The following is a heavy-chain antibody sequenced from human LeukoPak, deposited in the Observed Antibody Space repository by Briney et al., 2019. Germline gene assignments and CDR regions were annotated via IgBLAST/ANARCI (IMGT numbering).Heavy chain of an antibody. CDR1: GFTVSSNY. D-gene: IGHD4-11*01. J-gene: IGHJ6*02. CDR2: TDSGSGT. Sequence: GESLKLSCAVSGFTVSSNYMSWVRQAPGNGLEWVSVTDSGSGTYYADSVKGRFTISRDNSKNTLYLQMNSLRADDTAIYYCARGHSRDYYYAVDVWGQGTTVTVSS. V-gene: IGHV3-66*01. CDR3: ARGHSRDYYYAVDV.